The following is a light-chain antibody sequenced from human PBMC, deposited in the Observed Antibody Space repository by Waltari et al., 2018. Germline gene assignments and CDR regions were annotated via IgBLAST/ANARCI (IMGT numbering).Light chain of an antibody. CDR1: SSDVGNYKR. V-gene: IGLV2-23*02. Sequence: QSALTQPASVSGSPGQSITIPCTGTSSDVGNYKRVSWYQQHPGKAPKLMSYAVSKRPSGVSDRFSGSKSGDMASLTISGLQPEDEAEYFCSSYAGSSKGVFGGGTKVTVL. CDR3: SSYAGSSKGV. J-gene: IGLJ2*01. CDR2: AVS.